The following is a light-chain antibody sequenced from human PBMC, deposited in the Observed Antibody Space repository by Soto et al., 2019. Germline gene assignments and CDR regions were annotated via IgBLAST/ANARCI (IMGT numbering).Light chain of an antibody. J-gene: IGLJ1*01. V-gene: IGLV2-14*03. CDR2: GVT. CDR3: FSYTTTTAYV. CDR1: SSDIGSYNH. Sequence: QSALAQPASVSGSPGQSITISCTGTSSDIGSYNHISWYQQYPDKGPKLIIYGVTNRPSGVSHRFSGSKSGYTASLTISGLQAEDEADYYCFSYTTTTAYVFGTGTKLTVL.